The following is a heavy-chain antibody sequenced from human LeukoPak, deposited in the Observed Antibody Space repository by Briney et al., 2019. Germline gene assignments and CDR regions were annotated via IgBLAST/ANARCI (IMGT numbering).Heavy chain of an antibody. CDR1: GSTVSSNY. J-gene: IGHJ4*02. Sequence: PGGSLRLSCAASGSTVSSNYMNWVRQAPGKGLQWVSVIYSGGITYYADSVKGRFTISRDNSRNTLYLQMNSLRAEDTAVYYCAKDRWGVVPPVFDYWGQGTLVTVSS. D-gene: IGHD2-15*01. V-gene: IGHV3-53*05. CDR3: AKDRWGVVPPVFDY. CDR2: IYSGGIT.